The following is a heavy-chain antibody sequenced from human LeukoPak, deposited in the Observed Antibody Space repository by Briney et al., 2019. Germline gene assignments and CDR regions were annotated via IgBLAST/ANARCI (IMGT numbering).Heavy chain of an antibody. CDR3: ARDQGYVFQH. CDR2: IYTSGST. D-gene: IGHD2-15*01. Sequence: PSETLSLTCTVSGGSITSYYWCWSRKPAGQGLGWVGRIYTSGSTNYNPTLKSRVHMTGDTSKSQCTRKLSSVTAAATAADYCARDQGYVFQHWGQGTLVTVSS. CDR1: GGSITSYY. V-gene: IGHV4-4*07. J-gene: IGHJ1*01.